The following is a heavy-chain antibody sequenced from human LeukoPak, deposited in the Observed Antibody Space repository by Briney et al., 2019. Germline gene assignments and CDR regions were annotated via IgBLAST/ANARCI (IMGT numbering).Heavy chain of an antibody. Sequence: SETLSLTRTVSGGSIDTSSYYWGWIRQPPGTGLEWIGSGYYSGTSYYKPSLKSRVTISVDTSKKQFSLKLSSVTAADMAVYYCAREVGAYCGGDCAGDNAFDIWGQGTMVTVSS. V-gene: IGHV4-39*02. CDR1: GGSIDTSSYY. J-gene: IGHJ3*02. CDR2: GYYSGTS. D-gene: IGHD2-21*02. CDR3: AREVGAYCGGDCAGDNAFDI.